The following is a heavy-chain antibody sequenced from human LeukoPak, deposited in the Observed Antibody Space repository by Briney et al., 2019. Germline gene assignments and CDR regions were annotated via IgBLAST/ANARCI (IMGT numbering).Heavy chain of an antibody. D-gene: IGHD2-2*01. J-gene: IGHJ4*02. CDR3: ARGRTGAAALDF. V-gene: IGHV4-34*01. Sequence: PSETLSLTCTVSGGSISGHYWTWIRQPPGKGLEWIGESTHSGSTNYNPSLKSRVTISVDTSKNQFSLKLTSVSAADTAVYHCARGRTGAAALDFWGPGTLVTVSS. CDR2: STHSGST. CDR1: GGSISGHY.